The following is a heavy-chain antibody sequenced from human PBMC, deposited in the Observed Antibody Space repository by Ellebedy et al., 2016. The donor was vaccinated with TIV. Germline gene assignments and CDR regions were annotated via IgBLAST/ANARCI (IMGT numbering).Heavy chain of an antibody. CDR1: GYTFTYYG. V-gene: IGHV1-18*01. CDR3: ARDGDIVAGVDGAPFDY. CDR2: ISANNGNT. D-gene: IGHD2-15*01. J-gene: IGHJ4*02. Sequence: ASVKVSXKASGYTFTYYGISWVRQAPGQGLEWMGWISANNGNTNYAPKLQGRVTMTTDTSTSTAYMELRSLRSDDTSVYYCARDGDIVAGVDGAPFDYWGQGTLVTVSS.